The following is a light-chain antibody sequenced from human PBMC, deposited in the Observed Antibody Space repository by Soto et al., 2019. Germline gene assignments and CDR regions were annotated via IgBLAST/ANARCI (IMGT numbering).Light chain of an antibody. CDR2: DAS. V-gene: IGKV1-33*01. CDR3: QQYDNLPLT. Sequence: SQMTHPPSSMSPPVVHRVTNTCQASQDISNYLNWYQQKPGKAPQLLIYDASNLETGVPSTFSGSGSGTDFTFTISSLQPEDIATYYCQQYDNLPLTFGGGTKVDIK. CDR1: QDISNY. J-gene: IGKJ4*01.